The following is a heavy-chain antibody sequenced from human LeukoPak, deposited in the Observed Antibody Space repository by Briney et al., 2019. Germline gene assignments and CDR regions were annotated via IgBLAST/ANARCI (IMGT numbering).Heavy chain of an antibody. CDR3: ASRAVTRVRYFDY. CDR2: IYYSGST. Sequence: PSETLSLTCTVSGGSISSYYWSWIRQPPGKGLEWIGYIYYSGSTNYNPSLKSRVTISVDTSKNQFSLKLSSVTAADTAVYYCASRAVTRVRYFDYWGQGTLVTVSS. V-gene: IGHV4-59*12. J-gene: IGHJ4*02. D-gene: IGHD4-17*01. CDR1: GGSISSYY.